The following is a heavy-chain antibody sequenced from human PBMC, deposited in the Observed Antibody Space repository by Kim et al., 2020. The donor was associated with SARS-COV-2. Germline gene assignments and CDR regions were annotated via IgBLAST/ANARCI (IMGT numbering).Heavy chain of an antibody. Sequence: GSTNSNPTLKSRVTISVDTSKNQFSLKLSSVTAADTAVYYCARGVGESDYWGQGTLVTVSS. J-gene: IGHJ4*02. V-gene: IGHV4-59*09. CDR2: GST. CDR3: ARGVGESDY. D-gene: IGHD2-15*01.